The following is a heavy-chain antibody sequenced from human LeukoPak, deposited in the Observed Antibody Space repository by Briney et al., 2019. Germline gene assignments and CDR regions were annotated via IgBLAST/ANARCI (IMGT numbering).Heavy chain of an antibody. V-gene: IGHV3-7*01. CDR3: ARQRITIFGVVILDY. D-gene: IGHD3-3*01. Sequence: GGSLRLSCAASGFTFSSYWMSWVRQAPGKGLEWVANIKQDGSEKYYVDSVKGRLTISRDNAKNSLYLQMNSLRAEDTAVYYCARQRITIFGVVILDYWGQGTLVTVSS. CDR1: GFTFSSYW. J-gene: IGHJ4*02. CDR2: IKQDGSEK.